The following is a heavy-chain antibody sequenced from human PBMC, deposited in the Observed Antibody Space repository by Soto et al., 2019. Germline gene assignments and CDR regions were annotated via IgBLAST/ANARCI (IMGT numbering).Heavy chain of an antibody. CDR2: IKQDGSEK. Sequence: GGSLRLSCAASGFTFSSYWMSWVRQAPGKGLEWVANIKQDGSEKYYVDSVKGRFTISRDNAKNSLYLQMNSLRAEDTAVYYCARSMWELLPSHWFDPWGQGTLVTVSS. V-gene: IGHV3-7*01. J-gene: IGHJ5*02. CDR1: GFTFSSYW. CDR3: ARSMWELLPSHWFDP. D-gene: IGHD1-26*01.